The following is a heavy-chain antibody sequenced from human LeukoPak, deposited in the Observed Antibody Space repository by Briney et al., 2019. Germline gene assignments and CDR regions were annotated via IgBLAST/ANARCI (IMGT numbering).Heavy chain of an antibody. Sequence: ASVKVSCKASGYTFTSYGISWVRQAPGQGLEWMGWISAYNGNTNYAQKLQGRVTMTTDTSTSTAYMELRSLRSDDTAVYYCARDDWGSGSYDNYYGMDVWGQGTTVTVSS. D-gene: IGHD3-10*01. V-gene: IGHV1-18*01. CDR3: ARDDWGSGSYDNYYGMDV. CDR2: ISAYNGNT. J-gene: IGHJ6*02. CDR1: GYTFTSYG.